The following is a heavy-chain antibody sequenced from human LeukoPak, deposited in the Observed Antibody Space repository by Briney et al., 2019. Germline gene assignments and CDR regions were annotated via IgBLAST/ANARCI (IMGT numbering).Heavy chain of an antibody. J-gene: IGHJ4*02. CDR1: GFTFSSYN. Sequence: PGGSLRLSCAASGFTFSSYNMNWVRQAPGKGLEWVSYISGRSDTIYYADSVKGRFIISRDNARNSLSLQMDSLRVEDTAVYYCVAGDGLYWGQGTLVTVSS. V-gene: IGHV3-48*01. D-gene: IGHD2-21*02. CDR2: ISGRSDTI. CDR3: VAGDGLY.